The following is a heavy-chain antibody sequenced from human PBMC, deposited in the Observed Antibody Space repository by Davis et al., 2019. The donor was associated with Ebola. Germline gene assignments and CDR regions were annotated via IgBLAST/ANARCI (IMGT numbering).Heavy chain of an antibody. Sequence: LSLTCAASGFTFSSYAMHWVRQAPGKGLEWVAVISYDGSNKYYADSVKGRFTISRDNSKNTLYLQMNSLRAEDTAVYYCARDLLRYDSSGYSDYWGQGTLVTVSS. J-gene: IGHJ4*02. CDR2: ISYDGSNK. V-gene: IGHV3-30-3*01. D-gene: IGHD3-22*01. CDR3: ARDLLRYDSSGYSDY. CDR1: GFTFSSYA.